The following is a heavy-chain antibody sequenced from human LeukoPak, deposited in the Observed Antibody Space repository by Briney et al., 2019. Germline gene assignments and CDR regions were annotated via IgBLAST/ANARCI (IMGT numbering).Heavy chain of an antibody. CDR1: GFTFSSYW. Sequence: GGSLRLSCAASGFTFSSYWMHWVRQAPGKGLVWVSRINSDGSSTSYADSVKGRFTISRDNAKNTLYLQMNSLRAEDTAAYYCASSIPYYYGMDVWGQGTTVTVSS. CDR3: ASSIPYYYGMDV. CDR2: INSDGSST. J-gene: IGHJ6*02. V-gene: IGHV3-74*01.